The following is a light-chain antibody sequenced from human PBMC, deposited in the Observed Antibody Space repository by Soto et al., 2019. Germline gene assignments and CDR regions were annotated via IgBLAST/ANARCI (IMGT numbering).Light chain of an antibody. CDR1: QSINSN. Sequence: DIVMTQSPSTLSVSPGERATISCRASQSINSNLAWYQQKPGQAPRLLIYDASTRASGVPARFSGSGSGTEFTLTISSLQYDVFAVYYCQHYSNSWSFGQGTKVDIK. CDR3: QHYSNSWS. V-gene: IGKV3-15*01. J-gene: IGKJ1*01. CDR2: DAS.